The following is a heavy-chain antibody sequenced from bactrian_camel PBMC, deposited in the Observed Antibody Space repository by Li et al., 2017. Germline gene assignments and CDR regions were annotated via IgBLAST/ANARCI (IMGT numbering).Heavy chain of an antibody. D-gene: IGHD1*01. CDR1: GFTFSTYY. Sequence: VQLVESGGGLVQPGGSLRLSCAASGFTFSTYYMSWVRQPPGKGLEWVSTITVEGRKTYHPDPVKGRFTISRDNAKNTLYLQITNLKPEDTAMYYCAGDQSKYWYVYWGREPRSPSP. J-gene: IGHJ4*01. CDR2: ITVEGRKT. V-gene: IGHV3-2*01.